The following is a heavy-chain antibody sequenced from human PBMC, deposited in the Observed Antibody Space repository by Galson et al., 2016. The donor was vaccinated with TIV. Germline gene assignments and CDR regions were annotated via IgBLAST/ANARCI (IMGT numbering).Heavy chain of an antibody. D-gene: IGHD6-19*01. CDR1: GFTFDNYA. CDR2: VTSSGEST. Sequence: SLRLSCAASGFTFDNYAMHWVRQGPGGGLEWVSSVTSSGESTDYSDSVKGRFTISRDNSKKTVYLQMQSLKSEDTAMYFCAKGIAVVLGWFDSWGQGTRVTVSS. J-gene: IGHJ5*01. CDR3: AKGIAVVLGWFDS. V-gene: IGHV3-23*01.